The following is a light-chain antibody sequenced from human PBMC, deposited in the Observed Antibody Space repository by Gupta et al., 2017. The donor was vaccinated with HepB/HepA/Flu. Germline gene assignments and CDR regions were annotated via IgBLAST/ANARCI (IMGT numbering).Light chain of an antibody. Sequence: HSVLTQPPSPSASPGQRATISRSASSSNIGSNTVNWYQQLPGTAPKLLIYDDDRRPSGVPDRFSGSKSGTSASLAISGLQSDDEAHYYCSTWDDSLDGSVTFGGGTKLTVL. CDR2: DDD. CDR3: STWDDSLDGSVT. CDR1: SSNIGSNT. V-gene: IGLV1-44*01. J-gene: IGLJ2*01.